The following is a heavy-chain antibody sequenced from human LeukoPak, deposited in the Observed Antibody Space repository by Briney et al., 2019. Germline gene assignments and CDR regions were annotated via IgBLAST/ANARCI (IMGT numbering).Heavy chain of an antibody. CDR3: ARAGYDYVWGIYRYPGHFDY. Sequence: SETLSLTCAVYGGSFSGYYWSWIRQPPGKGLEWIGEINHSGSTNYNPSLKSRVTISVDTSKNQFSLKLSSVTAADTAVYYCARAGYDYVWGIYRYPGHFDYWGQGTLVTVSS. V-gene: IGHV4-34*01. J-gene: IGHJ4*02. CDR2: INHSGST. CDR1: GGSFSGYY. D-gene: IGHD3-16*02.